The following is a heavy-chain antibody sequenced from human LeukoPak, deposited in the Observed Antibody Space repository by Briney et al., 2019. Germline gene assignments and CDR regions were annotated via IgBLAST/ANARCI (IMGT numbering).Heavy chain of an antibody. CDR1: GYTFTSYG. CDR3: ARSRYSSSWVRTGWFDP. Sequence: ASVKVSCKASGYTFTSYGISWVRQAPGQGLEWMGWISAYNGNTNYAQKLQGRVTMTTDTSTSTAYMELRSLRFDDTAVYYCARSRYSSSWVRTGWFDPWGQGTLVTVSS. V-gene: IGHV1-18*01. D-gene: IGHD6-13*01. CDR2: ISAYNGNT. J-gene: IGHJ5*02.